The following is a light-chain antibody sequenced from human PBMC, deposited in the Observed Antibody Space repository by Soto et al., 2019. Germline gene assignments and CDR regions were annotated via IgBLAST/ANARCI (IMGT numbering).Light chain of an antibody. V-gene: IGKV3-11*01. CDR2: DTS. Sequence: EIVLTQSPATLSLSPGERATLPCRASQSVSRYLAWYQQKPGQAPRLLIYDTSKRATGIPARFSGSGSGTDFTLTISRLEPEDFAVYYCQQCGSSPITFGQGTRLEIK. J-gene: IGKJ5*01. CDR1: QSVSRY. CDR3: QQCGSSPIT.